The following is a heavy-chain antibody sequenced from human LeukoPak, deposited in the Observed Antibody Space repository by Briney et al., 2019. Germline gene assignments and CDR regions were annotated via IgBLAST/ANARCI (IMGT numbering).Heavy chain of an antibody. CDR2: IYYSGTT. V-gene: IGHV4-39*01. CDR1: GGSISSSSYY. CDR3: ARHLLLERRLTWFDP. Sequence: SETLSLTCTVSGGSISSSSYYWGWIRQPPGKGLEWIGSIYYSGTTYYNPSLKSRVTISVDTSKNQFSLKLNSVTAADTAVYYCARHLLLERRLTWFDPWGQGTLLTVSS. J-gene: IGHJ5*02. D-gene: IGHD1-1*01.